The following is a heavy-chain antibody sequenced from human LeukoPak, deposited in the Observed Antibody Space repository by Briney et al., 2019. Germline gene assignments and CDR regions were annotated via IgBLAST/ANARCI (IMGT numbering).Heavy chain of an antibody. CDR3: ANLRGSGSSYFDS. V-gene: IGHV3-23*01. CDR1: GFTFSTYV. D-gene: IGHD3-10*01. J-gene: IGHJ4*02. Sequence: GGSLRLSCAASGFTFSTYVTSWVRQAPGKGLEWVSTISASGIGTYYADSVKGRFTVSRDNSKNTLYLQMNSLRAEDTAVYFCANLRGSGSSYFDSWGQGTLVTVSS. CDR2: ISASGIGT.